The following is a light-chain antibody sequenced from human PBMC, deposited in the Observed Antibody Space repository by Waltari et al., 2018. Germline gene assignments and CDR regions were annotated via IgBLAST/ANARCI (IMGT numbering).Light chain of an antibody. V-gene: IGLV2-14*03. J-gene: IGLJ2*01. CDR2: DVS. CDR1: VDANTT. Sequence: QSALTQPPLFSAPPGQSITVSCTGVDANTTVSWYQQQPGEAPRLIIYDVSERPSGVSHRFSGSKSGTTAYLTFSGLQAENEANYFCTSYAGSTLFVIFGGGTKLTVL. CDR3: TSYAGSTLFVI.